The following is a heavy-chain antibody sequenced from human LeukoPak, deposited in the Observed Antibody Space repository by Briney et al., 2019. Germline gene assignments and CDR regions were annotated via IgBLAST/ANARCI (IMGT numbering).Heavy chain of an antibody. D-gene: IGHD3-10*01. CDR2: ISYDGSNK. CDR3: AKGSEFDP. V-gene: IGHV3-30*18. J-gene: IGHJ5*02. CDR1: GCTFSSYG. Sequence: GRPLRLSCAASGCTFSSYGMHWVRQAPGKGLEWVAVISYDGSNKYYADSVKGRFTISRDNSKNTLYLQMNSLRAEDTAVYYCAKGSEFDPWGQGTLVTVSS.